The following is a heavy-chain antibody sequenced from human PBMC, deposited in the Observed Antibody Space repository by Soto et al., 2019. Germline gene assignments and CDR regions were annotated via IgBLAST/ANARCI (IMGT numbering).Heavy chain of an antibody. V-gene: IGHV4-31*03. J-gene: IGHJ5*02. CDR3: ARDQPELLRGNWFDP. CDR1: GGSISSGGYY. Sequence: QVQLQGSGPGLVKPSQTLSLTCTVSGGSISSGGYYWSWIRQHPGKGLEWIGYIYYSGSTYYNPSLKSRVTISVDTSKNQFSLKLSSVTAADTAVYYCARDQPELLRGNWFDPWGQGTLVTVSS. CDR2: IYYSGST. D-gene: IGHD1-7*01.